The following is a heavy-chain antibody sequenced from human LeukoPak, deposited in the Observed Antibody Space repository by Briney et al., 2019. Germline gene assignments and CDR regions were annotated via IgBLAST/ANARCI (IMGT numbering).Heavy chain of an antibody. CDR2: FDPEDGEP. CDR1: GSTLTELS. CDR3: ATDFLGSDP. D-gene: IGHD2/OR15-2a*01. Sequence: ASVKVSCKVPGSTLTELSMHWVRQAPGEGLEWMGGFDPEDGEPIYAQKFQGRVTMTEDTSTDTVHMELSSLRSEDTAVYYCATDFLGSDPWGQGTLVTVSS. J-gene: IGHJ5*02. V-gene: IGHV1-24*01.